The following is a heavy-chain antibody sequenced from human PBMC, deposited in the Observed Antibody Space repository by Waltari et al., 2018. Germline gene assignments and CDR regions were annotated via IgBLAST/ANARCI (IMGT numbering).Heavy chain of an antibody. CDR2: VSYTRSRT. D-gene: IGHD2-21*02. Sequence: EVQLLESGGGLVQPGGSLRLSCAASGFTFNNYAMNWVRQAPGEGLEWVSSVSYTRSRTYYADSVKGRFTISRDNSKDTLYLQMNSLRDGDTAVYYCAKDRSSVVTAMDWFDPWGQGTLVTVSS. J-gene: IGHJ5*02. CDR1: GFTFNNYA. CDR3: AKDRSSVVTAMDWFDP. V-gene: IGHV3-23*01.